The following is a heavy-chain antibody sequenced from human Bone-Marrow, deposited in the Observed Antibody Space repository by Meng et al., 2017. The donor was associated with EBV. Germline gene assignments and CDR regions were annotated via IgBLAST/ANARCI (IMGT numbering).Heavy chain of an antibody. CDR2: LIPIFGAP. D-gene: IGHD3-10*01. Sequence: GQGDLVGARWKSPGPSGKVALRTSGGPLNSDAISWLRQAPGQGLEWLGGLIPIFGAPNYAQKFQGRVTITAAASTSTHYMELSSLRSEDTAVYYCASESGRGYTPDYWGQGTLVTVSS. CDR1: GGPLNSDA. CDR3: ASESGRGYTPDY. J-gene: IGHJ4*02. V-gene: IGHV1-69*01.